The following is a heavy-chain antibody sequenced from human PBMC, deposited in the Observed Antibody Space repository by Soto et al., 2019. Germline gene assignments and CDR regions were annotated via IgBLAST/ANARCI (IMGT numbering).Heavy chain of an antibody. CDR2: SRDKANNYAT. D-gene: IGHD6-19*01. J-gene: IGHJ4*02. CDR1: GFSFSDHH. Sequence: EVQLVESGGGLVQPGGSLRLSCAASGFSFSDHHIDWVRQAPGKGLEWVGRSRDKANNYATEYAASVRGRFTISRDDSKNSLVLQMNSLKTEDTAVYYCARDGSAVDGHDYWGQGAVVTVSS. CDR3: ARDGSAVDGHDY. V-gene: IGHV3-72*01.